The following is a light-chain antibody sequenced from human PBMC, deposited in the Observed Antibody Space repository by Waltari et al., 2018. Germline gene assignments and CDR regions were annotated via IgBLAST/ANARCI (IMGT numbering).Light chain of an antibody. CDR1: SSTIGAGYD. J-gene: IGLJ2*01. Sequence: QSVLTQPPSVSGAPGPRVTISCPGSSSTIGAGYDVHWYPQLPGTAPKLLIYGNNNRPSGVPDRFSGSRSVTSASLAITGLQAGDEADYYCQSYDRSLSATVVFGGGTKLTVL. V-gene: IGLV1-40*01. CDR2: GNN. CDR3: QSYDRSLSATVV.